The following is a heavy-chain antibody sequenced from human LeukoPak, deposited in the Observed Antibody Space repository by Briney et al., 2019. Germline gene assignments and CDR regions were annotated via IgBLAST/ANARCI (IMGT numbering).Heavy chain of an antibody. CDR3: AKGGSHYSSSWYDY. Sequence: GGSLRLSCAASGFTFSSYAMSWVRQAPGKGLEWVSAISGSGGSTYYADSVKGRFTISRGNSKNTLYLQMNSLRAEDTAVYYCAKGGSHYSSSWYDYWGQGTLVTVSS. D-gene: IGHD6-13*01. J-gene: IGHJ4*02. CDR2: ISGSGGST. CDR1: GFTFSSYA. V-gene: IGHV3-23*01.